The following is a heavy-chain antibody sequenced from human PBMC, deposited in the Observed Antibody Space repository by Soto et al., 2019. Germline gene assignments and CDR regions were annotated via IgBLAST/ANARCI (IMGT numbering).Heavy chain of an antibody. CDR1: GGSISSYY. Sequence: SETLYLTCTVSGGSISSYYWSWIRQPPGKGLEWIGYIYYSGSTNYNPSLKSRVTISVDTSKNQFSLKLSSVTAADTAVYYCARHYYDFWSGYYQYYFDYWGQGTLVTVSS. V-gene: IGHV4-59*08. CDR3: ARHYYDFWSGYYQYYFDY. J-gene: IGHJ4*02. D-gene: IGHD3-3*01. CDR2: IYYSGST.